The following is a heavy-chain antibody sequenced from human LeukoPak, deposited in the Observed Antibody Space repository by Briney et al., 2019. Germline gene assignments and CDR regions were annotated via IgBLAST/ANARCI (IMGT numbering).Heavy chain of an antibody. CDR2: IYYSGST. CDR3: ARGPRENSSGWYAGGYYYGMDV. J-gene: IGHJ6*02. Sequence: SETLSLTCTVSGGSISSYYWSWIRQPPGKGLEWIGYIYYSGSTNYNPSLKSRVTISVDTSKNQFSLKLSSVTAADTAMYYCARGPRENSSGWYAGGYYYGMDVWGQGTTVTVSS. D-gene: IGHD6-19*01. V-gene: IGHV4-59*01. CDR1: GGSISSYY.